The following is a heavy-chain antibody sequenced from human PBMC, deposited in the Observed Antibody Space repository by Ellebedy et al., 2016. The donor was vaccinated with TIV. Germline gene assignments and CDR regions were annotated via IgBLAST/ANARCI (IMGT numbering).Heavy chain of an antibody. V-gene: IGHV3-21*01. CDR2: ITKSGDYM. Sequence: GESLKISCTASGFTFSSYIMNWVRQAPGKGLEWISSITKSGDYMYYADSVKGRFAISRDNAKNSLYLQMNSLRAEDTALYYCARFAVVTAGDYWGQGALVTVSS. J-gene: IGHJ4*02. CDR3: ARFAVVTAGDY. CDR1: GFTFSSYI. D-gene: IGHD2-21*02.